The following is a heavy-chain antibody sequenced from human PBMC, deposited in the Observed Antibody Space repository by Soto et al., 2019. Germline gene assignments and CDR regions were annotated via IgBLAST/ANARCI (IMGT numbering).Heavy chain of an antibody. CDR3: AKDYSNAKYYFDY. D-gene: IGHD4-4*01. Sequence: QVQLVESGGGVVQPGRSLSLSCAASGFTFSSYGMHWVRQAPGKGLEWVAVIWYDGSNKYYADSVKGRFTISRDNSKNTLYLQMNSLRAEDTAVYYCAKDYSNAKYYFDYWGQGTLVTVSS. J-gene: IGHJ4*02. CDR2: IWYDGSNK. CDR1: GFTFSSYG. V-gene: IGHV3-33*06.